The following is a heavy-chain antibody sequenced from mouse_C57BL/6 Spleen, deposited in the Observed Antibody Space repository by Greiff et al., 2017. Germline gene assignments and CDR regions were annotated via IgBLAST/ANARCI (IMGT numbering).Heavy chain of an antibody. D-gene: IGHD1-1*01. CDR1: GYAFSSSW. CDR3: ARDYGYYYAMDY. J-gene: IGHJ4*01. V-gene: IGHV1-82*01. Sequence: VQVVESGPELVKPGASVKISCKASGYAFSSSWMNWVKQRPGKGLEWIGRIYPGDGDTNYNGKFKGKATLTADKSSSTAYMQLSSLTSEDSAVYFCARDYGYYYAMDYWGQGTSVTVSS. CDR2: IYPGDGDT.